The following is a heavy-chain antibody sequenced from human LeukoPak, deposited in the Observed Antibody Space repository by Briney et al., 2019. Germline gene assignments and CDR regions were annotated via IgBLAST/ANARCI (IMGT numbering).Heavy chain of an antibody. Sequence: AGGSLRLSCTASGFTFSGYAMSWVRQAPGKGLEWVSTISGSGGSTYSAASVTGRFTISRDNSKNTLYLQMSSLRVEDTAVYYCARAGLLVYSSSSEAFDYWGQGTLVTVSS. V-gene: IGHV3-23*01. D-gene: IGHD6-6*01. CDR2: ISGSGGST. J-gene: IGHJ4*02. CDR3: ARAGLLVYSSSSEAFDY. CDR1: GFTFSGYA.